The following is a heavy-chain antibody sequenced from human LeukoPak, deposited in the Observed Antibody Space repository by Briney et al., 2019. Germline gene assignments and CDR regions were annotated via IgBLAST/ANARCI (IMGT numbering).Heavy chain of an antibody. J-gene: IGHJ4*02. V-gene: IGHV4-34*01. D-gene: IGHD7-27*01. CDR3: AREGVGNY. CDR2: VNHSGST. Sequence: SETLSLTCAVYGGSFSGYYWSWIRQPPGKGLEWIGEVNHSGSTNYNPSLKSRVTISVDTSKNQFSLKLSSVTAADTAVYYCAREGVGNYWGQGTLVTVSS. CDR1: GGSFSGYY.